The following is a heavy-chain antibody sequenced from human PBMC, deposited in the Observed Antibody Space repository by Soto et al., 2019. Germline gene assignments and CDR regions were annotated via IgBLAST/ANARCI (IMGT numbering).Heavy chain of an antibody. V-gene: IGHV3-23*01. J-gene: IGHJ5*02. Sequence: GGSLRLSCAASGFTFSSYAMTWVRQAPGKGLEWVSIIGGSSGSTYYADSVKGRFTISRDNSKNTLYLQMNSLRAEDTAVYYCARERPDGARLDPWGQGTLVTVSS. CDR1: GFTFSSYA. CDR3: ARERPDGARLDP. D-gene: IGHD6-6*01. CDR2: IGGSSGST.